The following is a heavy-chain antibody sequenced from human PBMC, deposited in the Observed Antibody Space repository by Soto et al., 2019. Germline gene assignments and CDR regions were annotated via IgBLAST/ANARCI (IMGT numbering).Heavy chain of an antibody. D-gene: IGHD3-9*01. CDR2: ISGSGGST. Sequence: EVQLLESGGGLVQPGGSLRLSCAASGFTFSSYAMSWVRQAPGKGLEWVSAISGSGGSTYYADSVKGRFTISRDNSKNPLYLQMNSLRAEDTAVYYCAKDRDYDIARLSRWGQGTLVTVSS. J-gene: IGHJ4*02. V-gene: IGHV3-23*01. CDR1: GFTFSSYA. CDR3: AKDRDYDIARLSR.